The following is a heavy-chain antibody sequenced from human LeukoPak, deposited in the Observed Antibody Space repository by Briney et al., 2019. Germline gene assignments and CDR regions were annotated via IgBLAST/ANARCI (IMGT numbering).Heavy chain of an antibody. V-gene: IGHV4-39*01. CDR1: GGSISSSTYY. J-gene: IGHJ4*02. Sequence: PSETLSLTCTVSGGSISSSTYYWGWIRQPPGKGLEWIGSIYYSGNTYYNPSLKSRVTISVDTSRNQFSLKLTSVTAADTAVYYCARIEKWVYYFDCWGPGTLVTVSS. CDR3: ARIEKWVYYFDC. D-gene: IGHD2-8*01. CDR2: IYYSGNT.